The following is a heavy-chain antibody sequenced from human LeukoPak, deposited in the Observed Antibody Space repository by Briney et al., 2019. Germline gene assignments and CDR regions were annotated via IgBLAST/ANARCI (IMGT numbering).Heavy chain of an antibody. V-gene: IGHV1-18*01. D-gene: IGHD6-19*01. CDR3: ARDPSNTSGWYIYFDF. Sequence: ASVKVSCKTSGYIFTHYAISWVRQAPGQGLEWMGWISTYNGDTKYAQKLQGRFTMTSDTSTSTAYMELRSLTSDDTAVYYCARDPSNTSGWYIYFDFWGQGTLVTVSS. CDR1: GYIFTHYA. J-gene: IGHJ4*02. CDR2: ISTYNGDT.